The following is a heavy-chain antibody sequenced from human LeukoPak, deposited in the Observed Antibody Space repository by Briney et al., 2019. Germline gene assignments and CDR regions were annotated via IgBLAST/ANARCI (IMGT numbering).Heavy chain of an antibody. J-gene: IGHJ4*02. CDR3: AREHPYYYDSSGTALMAEIKYYFDY. V-gene: IGHV3-7*01. CDR2: IKQDGSEK. CDR1: GFTFRSYW. Sequence: GGSLRPSCAASGFTFRSYWMSWVRQAPGRGLEWVANIKQDGSEKYYVDSVKGRFTISRDNAKNSLYLQMNSLRAEDTGVYYCAREHPYYYDSSGTALMAEIKYYFDYWGQGTLVTVSS. D-gene: IGHD3-22*01.